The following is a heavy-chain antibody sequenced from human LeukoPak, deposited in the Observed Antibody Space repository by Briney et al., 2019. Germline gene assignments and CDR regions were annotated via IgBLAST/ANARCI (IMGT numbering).Heavy chain of an antibody. J-gene: IGHJ4*02. CDR2: IYYSGST. D-gene: IGHD3-3*01. V-gene: IGHV4-39*01. CDR1: GGSISSSSYY. CDR3: ASRLRGVLDY. Sequence: SETLSLTCTVSGGSISSSSYYWGWIRQPPGKGLEWIGSIYYSGSTYYNPSLKSRVTISVDTSKNQFSLKLSSVTAADTAVCYCASRLRGVLDYWGQGTLVTVSS.